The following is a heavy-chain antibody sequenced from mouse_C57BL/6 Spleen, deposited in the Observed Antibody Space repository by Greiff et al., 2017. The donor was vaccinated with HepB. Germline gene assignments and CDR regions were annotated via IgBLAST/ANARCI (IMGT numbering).Heavy chain of an antibody. V-gene: IGHV5-6*01. D-gene: IGHD2-2*01. CDR3: ARQVVTTRYAMDY. Sequence: EVQVVESGGDLVKPGGSLKLSCAASGFTFSSYGMSWVRQTPDKRLEWVATISSGGSYTYYPDSVKGRFTISRDNAKNTLYLQMSSLKSEDTAMYYCARQVVTTRYAMDYWGQGTSVTVSS. CDR2: ISSGGSYT. J-gene: IGHJ4*01. CDR1: GFTFSSYG.